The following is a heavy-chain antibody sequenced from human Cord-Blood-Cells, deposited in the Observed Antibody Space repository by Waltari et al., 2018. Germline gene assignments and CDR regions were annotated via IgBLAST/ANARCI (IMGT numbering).Heavy chain of an antibody. J-gene: IGHJ4*02. CDR1: VFTFSSCA. CDR2: ISYDGSNK. Sequence: QVQLVESGGGVVQPGRSLRLSCAASVFTFSSCAMHWVRQAPGKGLEWVAVISYDGSNKYYADSVKGRFTISRDNSKNTLYLQMNSLRAEDTAVYYCARRTGELDYWGQGTLVTVSS. CDR3: ARRTGELDY. V-gene: IGHV3-30-3*01. D-gene: IGHD7-27*01.